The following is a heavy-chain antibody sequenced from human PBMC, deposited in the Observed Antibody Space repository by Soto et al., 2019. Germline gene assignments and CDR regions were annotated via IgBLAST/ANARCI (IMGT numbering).Heavy chain of an antibody. CDR1: GFTFSSYS. D-gene: IGHD1-1*01. V-gene: IGHV3-21*01. CDR2: ISSSSSYI. J-gene: IGHJ3*02. CDR3: ARERDPLQDHDAFDI. Sequence: PGGSLRLSCAASGFTFSSYSMNWVRQAPGKGLEWVSSISSSSSYIYYADSVKGRFTISRDNAKNSLYLQMNSLRAEDTAVYCCARERDPLQDHDAFDIWGQGTMVTVSS.